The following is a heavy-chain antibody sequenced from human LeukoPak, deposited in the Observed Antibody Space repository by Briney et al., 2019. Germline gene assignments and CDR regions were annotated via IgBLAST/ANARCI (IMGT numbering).Heavy chain of an antibody. CDR3: AILPSKVVVPAAHQDY. CDR1: GYTFTSYG. CDR2: ISAYNGNT. V-gene: IGHV1-18*01. Sequence: GASVKVSCKASGYTFTSYGISWVRQAPGQGLEWMGRISAYNGNTNYAQKLQGRVTMTTDTSTSTAYMELRSLRSDDTAVYYCAILPSKVVVPAAHQDYWGQGTLVTVSS. D-gene: IGHD2-2*01. J-gene: IGHJ4*02.